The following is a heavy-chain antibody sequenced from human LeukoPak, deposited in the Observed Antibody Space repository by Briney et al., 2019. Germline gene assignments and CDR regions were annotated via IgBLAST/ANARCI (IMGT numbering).Heavy chain of an antibody. D-gene: IGHD4-11*01. CDR3: ARGMTTFNWFDP. V-gene: IGHV4-30-2*01. CDR2: IYHGGIT. CDR1: SGSISSGDYS. J-gene: IGHJ5*02. Sequence: PSETLSLTCAVSSGSISSGDYSWSWIRQPPGKGLEWNGYIYHGGITYYNPSLKSRVTISIDRSKNQFSLNLSSVTAADTAVYYCARGMTTFNWFDPWGQGILVTVAS.